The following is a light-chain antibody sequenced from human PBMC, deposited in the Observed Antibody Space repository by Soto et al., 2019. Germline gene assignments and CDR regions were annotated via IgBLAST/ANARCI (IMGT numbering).Light chain of an antibody. V-gene: IGKV3-11*01. CDR2: DAS. Sequence: PGEGATLSCRASQSVSKYLAWYQQKPGQAPRLLIYDASTRATGIPARFSGSGSGTDFILTISSLEPEDFAVYYCQQRSNWPPSFGGGTKVEIK. J-gene: IGKJ4*01. CDR3: QQRSNWPPS. CDR1: QSVSKY.